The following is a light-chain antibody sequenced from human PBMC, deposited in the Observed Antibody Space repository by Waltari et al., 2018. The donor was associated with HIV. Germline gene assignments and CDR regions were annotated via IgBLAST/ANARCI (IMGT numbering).Light chain of an antibody. CDR3: SSYTRSHTLV. CDR1: STDIDIYNF. CDR2: DFN. Sequence: QSALTQPASVSGSPGQSITISCSGTSTDIDIYNFVSWYRQFPGKAPQLLISDFNSRPGGIPRRSAGAKAGSAASLTSSGIQTDDEADYYCSSYTRSHTLVFGGGTKLTVL. V-gene: IGLV2-14*01. J-gene: IGLJ2*01.